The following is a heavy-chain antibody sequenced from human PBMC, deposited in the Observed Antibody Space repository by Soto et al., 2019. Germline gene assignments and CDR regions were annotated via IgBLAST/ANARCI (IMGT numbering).Heavy chain of an antibody. J-gene: IGHJ4*02. CDR3: ARTIVIYCRSSSCDDVSSLYYFDY. CDR1: GGSISDHY. V-gene: IGHV4-59*11. CDR2: IYYTGNT. Sequence: SETLSLTCTVSGGSISDHYWSWIRQPPGKGLEWIGYIYYTGNTNYNPSLKSRVTVSVDTSKNQFSLKLSSVTAADTAVYYCARTIVIYCRSSSCDDVSSLYYFDYWGQGTLVTVSS. D-gene: IGHD2-2*01.